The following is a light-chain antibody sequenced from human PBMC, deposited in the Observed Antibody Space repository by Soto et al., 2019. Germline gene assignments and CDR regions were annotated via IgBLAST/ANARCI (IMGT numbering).Light chain of an antibody. Sequence: QSVLTQPASLSGSPGQSITISCTGTSSHVGGYNYVSWYQQHPGKAPKLMIYDVSNRPSGVSNRFSGSKSGNTASLTISGLQAEDEADYYCSSYTSSSTPVFGTGTKVTVL. V-gene: IGLV2-14*01. CDR2: DVS. CDR1: SSHVGGYNY. J-gene: IGLJ1*01. CDR3: SSYTSSSTPV.